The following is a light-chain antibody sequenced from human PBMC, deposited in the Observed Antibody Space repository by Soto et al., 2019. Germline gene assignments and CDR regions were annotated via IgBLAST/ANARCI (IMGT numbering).Light chain of an antibody. J-gene: IGLJ2*01. Sequence: SYELTQTSSVSVAPGQTARISCGGNNIGGKSVHWYQQKPGQAPVVVVYDDSDRPSGIPERFSGSNSGNTATLTISRVEAGDEADYHCQVWDSSSDHVVFGGGTKVTVL. CDR1: NIGGKS. CDR3: QVWDSSSDHVV. CDR2: DDS. V-gene: IGLV3-21*02.